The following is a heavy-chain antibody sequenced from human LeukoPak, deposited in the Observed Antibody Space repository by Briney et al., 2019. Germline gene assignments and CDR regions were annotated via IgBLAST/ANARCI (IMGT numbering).Heavy chain of an antibody. CDR2: ISSSSSYI. D-gene: IGHD3-22*01. CDR1: GFTFSSYS. V-gene: IGHV3-21*04. J-gene: IGHJ4*02. CDR3: AKGKYDSSGYYYHGGADY. Sequence: AGGSLRLSCAASGFTFSSYSMNWVRQAPGKGLEWVSSISSSSSYIYYADSVKGRFTISRDNSKNTLYLQMNSLRAEDTAVYYCAKGKYDSSGYYYHGGADYWGQGTLVTVSS.